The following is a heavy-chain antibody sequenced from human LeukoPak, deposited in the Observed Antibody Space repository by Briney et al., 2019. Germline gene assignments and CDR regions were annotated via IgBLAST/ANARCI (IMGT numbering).Heavy chain of an antibody. CDR2: INHSGST. CDR1: GGSCSGYY. CDR3: ARHFRVLSKLDP. D-gene: IGHD2-8*01. J-gene: IGHJ5*02. V-gene: IGHV4-34*01. Sequence: SETLSLTGAVYGGSCSGYYWSWIRQPPGKGLEWIGEINHSGSTNYNPSLKSRVTISVDTSKNQFSLKLSSVTAADTAVYYCARHFRVLSKLDPWGQGTLVTVSS.